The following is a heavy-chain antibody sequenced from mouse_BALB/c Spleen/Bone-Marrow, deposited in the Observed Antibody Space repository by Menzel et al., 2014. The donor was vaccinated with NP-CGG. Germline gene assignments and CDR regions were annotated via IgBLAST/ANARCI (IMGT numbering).Heavy chain of an antibody. Sequence: QVQLQQSEPGLVAPSQNLSITCTVSGFSLTNYGVHWIRQPPGKGLEWLGIIWAGGSTNYNSALMSRLSISKDNSKSQVFFKMNSLQTDDTAIYYCATYDYDGRFDYWGQGTTLTVSS. D-gene: IGHD2-4*01. CDR2: IWAGGST. CDR3: ATYDYDGRFDY. CDR1: GFSLTNYG. V-gene: IGHV2-9*02. J-gene: IGHJ2*01.